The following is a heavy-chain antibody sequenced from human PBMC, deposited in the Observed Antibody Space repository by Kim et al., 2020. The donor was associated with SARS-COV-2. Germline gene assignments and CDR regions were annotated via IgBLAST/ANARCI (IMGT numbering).Heavy chain of an antibody. D-gene: IGHD3-16*02. CDR1: GYTFTSYG. J-gene: IGHJ4*02. V-gene: IGHV1-18*04. CDR3: ARLEDDYVWGSYRIFDY. CDR2: ISAYNGNT. Sequence: ASVKVSCKASGYTFTSYGISWVRQAPGQGLEWMGWISAYNGNTNYAQKLQGRVTMTTDTSTSTAYMELRSLRSDDTAVYYCARLEDDYVWGSYRIFDYWGQGTLVTVSS.